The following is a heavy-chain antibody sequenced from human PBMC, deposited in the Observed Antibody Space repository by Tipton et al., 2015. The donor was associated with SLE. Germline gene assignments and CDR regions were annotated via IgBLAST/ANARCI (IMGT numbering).Heavy chain of an antibody. D-gene: IGHD3-3*01. Sequence: TLSLTCTVSGGSISSSSYYWGWIRQPPGKGLEWIGSIYYSGSTYYNPSLKSRVTISVDTSKNQFSLKLSSVTAADTAVYYCARIHYDFWSGYPSGAFDIWGQGTMVTVSS. CDR3: ARIHYDFWSGYPSGAFDI. V-gene: IGHV4-39*01. CDR1: GGSISSSSYY. J-gene: IGHJ3*02. CDR2: IYYSGST.